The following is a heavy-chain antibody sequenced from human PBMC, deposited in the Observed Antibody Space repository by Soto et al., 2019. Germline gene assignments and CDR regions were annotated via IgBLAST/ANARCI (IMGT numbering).Heavy chain of an antibody. D-gene: IGHD2-15*01. CDR1: GFTFSNYD. V-gene: IGHV3-13*01. J-gene: IGHJ4*02. Sequence: EVQLVESGGGLVQPGGSLRLSCAASGFTFSNYDMHLVRQVTVKGLEWVSTIGTAGDTYYPGSVKGRFTISRENAKNSLYLQMNSLRAEDTAVYYCARGRLISLYYFDYWGQGTLVTVSS. CDR2: IGTAGDT. CDR3: ARGRLISLYYFDY.